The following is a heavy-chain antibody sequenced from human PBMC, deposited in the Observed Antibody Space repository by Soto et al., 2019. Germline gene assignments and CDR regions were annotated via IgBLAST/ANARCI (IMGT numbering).Heavy chain of an antibody. V-gene: IGHV1-69*13. Sequence: SVKVSCKASGDTLSHYGVSWVRQVPGKGLEWMGGTTAILGTIDYAQKFQGRMTITSDESTTTSYMELNSLTSDDTAVYYCAAGDSSDTGDHWGQGTLVTVSS. CDR1: GDTLSHYG. CDR2: TTAILGTI. D-gene: IGHD5-18*01. J-gene: IGHJ4*02. CDR3: AAGDSSDTGDH.